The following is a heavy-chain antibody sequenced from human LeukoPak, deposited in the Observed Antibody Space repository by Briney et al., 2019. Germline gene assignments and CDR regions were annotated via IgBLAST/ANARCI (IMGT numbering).Heavy chain of an antibody. V-gene: IGHV3-23*01. CDR1: GFTFSNYA. J-gene: IGHJ5*01. CDR3: AKDPETYSSRWFDS. Sequence: GGSLRLSCAASGFTFSNYAMRWVSQAPGKGLEWVSSLSDNGGSPYYADSVKGRFTTSRDNSKNTLYLHMNSLRVEDTAVYYCAKDPETYSSRWFDSWGQGTLVTVSS. CDR2: LSDNGGSP. D-gene: IGHD2-21*01.